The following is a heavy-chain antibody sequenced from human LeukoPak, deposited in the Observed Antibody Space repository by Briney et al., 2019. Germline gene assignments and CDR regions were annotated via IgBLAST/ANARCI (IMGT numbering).Heavy chain of an antibody. CDR3: ARRARSLRPLFWYFDL. D-gene: IGHD1-26*01. V-gene: IGHV5-51*01. J-gene: IGHJ2*01. Sequence: GESLKISCQGSEDNFTNYWIGWVRQMPGKGLEWLGIIYAGGSETRYSPSFQGQVSMSADKSKNTAYLQWSSLKASDTALYFCARRARSLRPLFWYFDLWGRGTLVTVSS. CDR2: IYAGGSET. CDR1: EDNFTNYW.